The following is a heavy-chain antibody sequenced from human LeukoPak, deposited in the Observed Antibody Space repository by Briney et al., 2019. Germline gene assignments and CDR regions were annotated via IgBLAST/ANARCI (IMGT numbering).Heavy chain of an antibody. CDR1: GGSISSYY. J-gene: IGHJ4*02. V-gene: IGHV4-59*01. CDR2: IYYSGST. CDR3: ARGYDFWSGLFDY. Sequence: PSETLSLTCTVSGGSISSYYWGSVRQPPGKGLGWIGYIYYSGSTNYNPSLKSRVTISVDTSKNQYSLKLSSVTAADTAVYYCARGYDFWSGLFDYWGQGTLVTVSS. D-gene: IGHD3-3*01.